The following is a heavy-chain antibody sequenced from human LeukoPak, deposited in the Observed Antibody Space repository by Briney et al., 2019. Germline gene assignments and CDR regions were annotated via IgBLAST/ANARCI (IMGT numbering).Heavy chain of an antibody. J-gene: IGHJ4*02. Sequence: PGGSLRLSCAASGFTFSSYAMHWVRQAPGKGLEWVAVISYDGSNKYYADSVKGRFTISRDNSKNTLYLQMNSLRAEDTAVYYCARDGYNWNLLYYSDYWGQGTLVTVSS. CDR2: ISYDGSNK. CDR3: ARDGYNWNLLYYSDY. D-gene: IGHD1-20*01. CDR1: GFTFSSYA. V-gene: IGHV3-30*01.